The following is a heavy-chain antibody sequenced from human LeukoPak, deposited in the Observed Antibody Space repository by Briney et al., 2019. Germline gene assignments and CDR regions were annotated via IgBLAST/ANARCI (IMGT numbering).Heavy chain of an antibody. Sequence: PGGSLRLSCATSGFTFTIYAMSWVRQAPGKGLEWVSAISGSGVSTYYADSVKGRFTISRDNSKNTLFLQMSSLRAEDTALYYCAKDNTMTPWGQGTMVTVSS. CDR3: AKDNTMTP. D-gene: IGHD3-22*01. V-gene: IGHV3-23*01. CDR2: ISGSGVST. CDR1: GFTFTIYA. J-gene: IGHJ3*01.